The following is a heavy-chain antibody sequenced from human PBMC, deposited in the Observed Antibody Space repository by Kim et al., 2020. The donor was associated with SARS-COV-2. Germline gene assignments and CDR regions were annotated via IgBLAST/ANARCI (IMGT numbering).Heavy chain of an antibody. D-gene: IGHD5-12*01. CDR1: GFTFSSYG. V-gene: IGHV3-33*06. J-gene: IGHJ4*02. CDR3: AKALVGCSGYDPPGY. Sequence: GGSLRLSCAASGFTFSSYGMHWVRQAPGKGLEWVAVIWYDGSNKYYADSVKGRFTISRDNSKNTLYLQMNSLRAEDTAVYYCAKALVGCSGYDPPGYWGQGTLVTVSS. CDR2: IWYDGSNK.